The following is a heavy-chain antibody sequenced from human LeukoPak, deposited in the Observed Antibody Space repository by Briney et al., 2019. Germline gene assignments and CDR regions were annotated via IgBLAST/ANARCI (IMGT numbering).Heavy chain of an antibody. J-gene: IGHJ2*01. D-gene: IGHD1-1*01. CDR2: INHSGSS. Sequence: PSETLSLTCAVYGGSFSGYYWSWIRQPPGKGLEWIGEINHSGSSNYNPSLKSRVTISVDTSKNQFSLELSSMTAADTAVYYCARQDNTARYFDHWSRGTLVTVSS. CDR3: ARQDNTARYFDH. CDR1: GGSFSGYY. V-gene: IGHV4-34*01.